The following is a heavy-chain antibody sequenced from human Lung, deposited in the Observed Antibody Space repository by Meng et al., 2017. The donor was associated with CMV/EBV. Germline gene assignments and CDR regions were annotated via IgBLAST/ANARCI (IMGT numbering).Heavy chain of an antibody. J-gene: IGHJ5*02. V-gene: IGHV4-34*01. CDR3: ARHGYISGWLSNNNWLDP. CDR2: INHYGST. CDR1: DASFSGYY. D-gene: IGHD6-19*01. Sequence: SETLSLTCAVYDASFSGYYWSWIRQPPGEGLEWIGKINHYGSTDYNPSLKSRVTISVDTSNNQLSLRLSSVTAADTAVYYCARHGYISGWLSNNNWLDPWGQGTLVTVSS.